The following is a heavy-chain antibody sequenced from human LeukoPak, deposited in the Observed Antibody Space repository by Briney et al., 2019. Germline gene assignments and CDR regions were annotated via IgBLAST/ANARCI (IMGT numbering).Heavy chain of an antibody. CDR2: INRSGNT. J-gene: IGHJ3*02. CDR1: GGSFSGYY. CDR3: ARGNEELRSLECLGAPHDFDI. D-gene: IGHD3-3*01. V-gene: IGHV4-34*01. Sequence: SETLTLTCAVYGGSFSGYYWSWIRQPPGKGLEWIGEINRSGNTNYNPSLKSRVTISVDKSKNQLYLKLSSVTAADTAVYYCARGNEELRSLECLGAPHDFDIWGQGTMVTVSS.